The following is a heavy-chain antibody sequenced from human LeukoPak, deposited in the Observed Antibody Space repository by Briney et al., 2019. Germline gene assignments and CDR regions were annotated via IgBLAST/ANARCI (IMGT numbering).Heavy chain of an antibody. CDR3: AKASAMIVVVSKHFDY. D-gene: IGHD3-22*01. Sequence: GRSLRLSCAASGFTFSSYAMSWVRQAPGKGLEWVSAISGSGGSTYYADSVKGRFTISRDNSKNTLYLQMNSLRAEDTAVYYCAKASAMIVVVSKHFDYWGQGTLVTVSS. V-gene: IGHV3-23*01. CDR2: ISGSGGST. CDR1: GFTFSSYA. J-gene: IGHJ4*02.